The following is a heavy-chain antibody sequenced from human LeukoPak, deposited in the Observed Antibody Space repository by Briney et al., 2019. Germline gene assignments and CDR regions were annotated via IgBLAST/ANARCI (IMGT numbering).Heavy chain of an antibody. Sequence: SETLSLTCAVYGGSFNNYYWSWIRQPPGKGLEWIGEINHSGSTNYNPSLKSRVTISVDTSKNQFSLKLSSVTAADTAVYYCARHQLLYCDNSRLAFDVWGQGTMVTVSS. CDR1: GGSFNNYY. CDR2: INHSGST. CDR3: ARHQLLYCDNSRLAFDV. V-gene: IGHV4-34*01. J-gene: IGHJ3*01. D-gene: IGHD4-23*01.